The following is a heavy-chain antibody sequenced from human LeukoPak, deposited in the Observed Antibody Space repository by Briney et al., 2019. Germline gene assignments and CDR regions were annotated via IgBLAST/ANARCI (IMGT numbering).Heavy chain of an antibody. CDR2: SYTGGNT. Sequence: GGSLRLSCAASGFTVSSNYMSWVRQAPGKGLEWVSVSYTGGNTHYADSVKGRFTLSRDNFKNTVYLQMNSLRVEDTAMYYCASISDLLYYFDSWGQGTLVTVSS. CDR1: GFTVSSNY. CDR3: ASISDLLYYFDS. J-gene: IGHJ4*02. V-gene: IGHV3-66*01.